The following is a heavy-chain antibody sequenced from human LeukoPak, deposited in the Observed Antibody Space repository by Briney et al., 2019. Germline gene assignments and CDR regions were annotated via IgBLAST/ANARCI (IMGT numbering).Heavy chain of an antibody. D-gene: IGHD3-22*01. CDR2: INPNSGGT. V-gene: IGHV1-2*06. J-gene: IGHJ4*02. CDR1: GYTFTGNY. Sequence: ASVKVSCKATGYTFTGNYMHWVRQAPGQGLEWMGRINPNSGGTNYAQKFQGRVTMTRDTSISTAYMELSRLRSDDTAVYYCAREVDYYDSSGYKGVSDYWGQGTLVTVSS. CDR3: AREVDYYDSSGYKGVSDY.